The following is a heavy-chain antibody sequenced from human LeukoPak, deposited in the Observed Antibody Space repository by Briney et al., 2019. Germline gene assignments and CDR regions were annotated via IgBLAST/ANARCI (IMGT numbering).Heavy chain of an antibody. CDR2: IIPIFGTA. CDR1: GGTFSSYA. V-gene: IGHV1-69*13. CDR3: ASAGGSSDAYDI. J-gene: IGHJ3*02. Sequence: ASVKVSCKASGGTFSSYAISWVRQAPGQGLEWMGGIIPIFGTANYAQKFQGRVTITADESTSTAYMELSSLRSEDTAVYYCASAGGSSDAYDIWGQGTLVTVSS. D-gene: IGHD1-26*01.